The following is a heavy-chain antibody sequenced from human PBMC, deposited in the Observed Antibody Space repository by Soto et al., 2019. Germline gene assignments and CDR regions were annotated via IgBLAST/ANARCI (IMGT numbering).Heavy chain of an antibody. CDR3: AGDRYYGSSGYPNWFDP. J-gene: IGHJ5*02. V-gene: IGHV1-69*12. D-gene: IGHD3-22*01. CDR1: GGTFSSYA. Sequence: QVQLVQSGAEVKKPGSSVKVSCKASGGTFSSYAISWVRQAPGQGLEWMGGIIPIFGTANYAQKFQGRVTITADESTSTAYKERGSLRSEDTAVYYCAGDRYYGSSGYPNWFDPWGQGTLVTVSS. CDR2: IIPIFGTA.